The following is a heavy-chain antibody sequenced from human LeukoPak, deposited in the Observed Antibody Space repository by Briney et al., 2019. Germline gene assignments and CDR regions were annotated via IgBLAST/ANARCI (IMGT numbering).Heavy chain of an antibody. CDR2: ISYDGSEK. V-gene: IGHV3-30*04. D-gene: IGHD3-9*01. Sequence: GRSLRLSCAASGFTFSDYALHGVRQAPGKGLEWVAVISYDGSEKYFADSVQGRFTISRDNSKNTLSLQMNSLRAADTAVYYCARERYGYFDYWGQGTLVTVSS. J-gene: IGHJ4*02. CDR3: ARERYGYFDY. CDR1: GFTFSDYA.